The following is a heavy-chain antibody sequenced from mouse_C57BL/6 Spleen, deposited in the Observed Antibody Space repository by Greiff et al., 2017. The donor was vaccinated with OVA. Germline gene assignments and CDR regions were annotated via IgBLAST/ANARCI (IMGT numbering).Heavy chain of an antibody. CDR3: ARGPYYSNYNYYAMDY. D-gene: IGHD2-5*01. J-gene: IGHJ4*01. CDR1: GYTFTSYW. CDR2: IDPNSGGT. Sequence: QVQLKQPGAELVKPGASVKLSCKASGYTFTSYWMHWVKQRPGRGLEWIGRIDPNSGGTKYNEKFKSKATLTVDKPSSTAYMQLSSLTSEDSAVYYCARGPYYSNYNYYAMDYWGQGTSVTVSS. V-gene: IGHV1-72*01.